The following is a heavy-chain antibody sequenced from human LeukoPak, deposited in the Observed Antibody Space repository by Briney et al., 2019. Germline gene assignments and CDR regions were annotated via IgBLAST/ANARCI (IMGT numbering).Heavy chain of an antibody. Sequence: GGSLRLSCAASGFIVSNNYMSWVRRAPGKGLEWLALMSYDEKNKYYADSVKGRFTISRDNIKHTLYLQMSSLRTEDTAVYYCARDGDTAVRGVNFDYWGQGTLVTVSS. D-gene: IGHD3-10*01. CDR2: MSYDEKNK. V-gene: IGHV3-30*03. CDR3: ARDGDTAVRGVNFDY. CDR1: GFIVSNNY. J-gene: IGHJ4*02.